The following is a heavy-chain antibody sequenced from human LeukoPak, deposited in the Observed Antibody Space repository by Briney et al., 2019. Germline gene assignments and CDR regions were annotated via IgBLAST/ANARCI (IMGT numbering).Heavy chain of an antibody. CDR2: VYNSGST. D-gene: IGHD6-13*01. V-gene: IGHV4-59*01. CDR1: GDSISTYY. Sequence: PSETLSLTCTVSGDSISTYYWTWIRQPPGKGLEWIGYVYNSGSTNYNPSLKSRVTISLDTSKNQFSLKLTSVTAADTALYYCARQQLPDGTYYFDYWGQGTLVTVSS. CDR3: ARQQLPDGTYYFDY. J-gene: IGHJ4*02.